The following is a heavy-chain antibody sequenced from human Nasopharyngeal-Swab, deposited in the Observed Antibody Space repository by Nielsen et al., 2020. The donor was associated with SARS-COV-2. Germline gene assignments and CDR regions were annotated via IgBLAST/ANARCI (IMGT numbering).Heavy chain of an antibody. V-gene: IGHV4-39*01. CDR3: ARHQEFTIFGVVIRGAFDI. D-gene: IGHD3-3*01. CDR2: IYYSGST. J-gene: IGHJ3*02. Sequence: GSLRLSCTVSGGSISSSSYYWGWIRQPPGKGLEWIGSIYYSGSTYYNPSLNSRVTISEDTSKNQFSLKLSSVTAADTAVYYCARHQEFTIFGVVIRGAFDIWGQGTMVTVSS. CDR1: GGSISSSSYY.